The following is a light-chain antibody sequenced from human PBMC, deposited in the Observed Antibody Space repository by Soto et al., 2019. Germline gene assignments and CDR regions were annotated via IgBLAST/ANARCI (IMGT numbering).Light chain of an antibody. V-gene: IGKV3-15*01. CDR1: QSVTSN. J-gene: IGKJ1*01. CDR2: GAT. CDR3: QQYNNWPRT. Sequence: EIVMTQSPATLSVSPGGRATLSCRASQSVTSNYLAWYQQKPGQAPRLLIHGATTRATGIPARLSGSGSGTEFTLTISSLQSEDFAVYYCQQYNNWPRTFGQGTKVDI.